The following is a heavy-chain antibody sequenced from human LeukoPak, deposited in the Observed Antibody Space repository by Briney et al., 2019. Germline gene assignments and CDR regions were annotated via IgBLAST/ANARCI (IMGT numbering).Heavy chain of an antibody. CDR1: GGTFSSYA. CDR3: ARDGRIAAAGTFACNY. J-gene: IGHJ4*02. V-gene: IGHV1-69*05. CDR2: IIPIFGTT. D-gene: IGHD6-13*01. Sequence: EASVKVSCKASGGTFSSYAISWVRQAPGQGLEWMGGIIPIFGTTNYAQKFQGRVTITTDESTSTAYMELSSLRSEDTAVYYCARDGRIAAAGTFACNYWGQGTLVTVSS.